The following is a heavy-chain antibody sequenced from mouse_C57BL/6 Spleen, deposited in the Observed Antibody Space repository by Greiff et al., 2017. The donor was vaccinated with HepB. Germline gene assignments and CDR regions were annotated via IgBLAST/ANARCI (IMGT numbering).Heavy chain of an antibody. V-gene: IGHV1-64*01. CDR2: IHPNSGST. D-gene: IGHD3-2*02. CDR3: AASSGYGFAY. Sequence: QVQLQQPGAELVKPGASVKLSCKASGYTFTSYWMHWVKQRPGQGLEWIGMIHPNSGSTNYNEKFKSEATLTVDKSSSTAYMQLSSLTSEDSAVYYCAASSGYGFAYWGQGTLVTVSA. CDR1: GYTFTSYW. J-gene: IGHJ3*01.